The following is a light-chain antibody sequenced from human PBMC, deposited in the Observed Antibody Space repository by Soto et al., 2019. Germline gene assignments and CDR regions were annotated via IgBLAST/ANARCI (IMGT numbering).Light chain of an antibody. Sequence: EIVLTQSPGTLSLSPGERATLSFRASPSVSDSYLARYQQKPGQAPRLLIYAASTRATGIPDRFSGSGSGTDFTLTISRLGPEDFAVYYCQQYGITSARTFGGGTKVDIK. CDR1: PSVSDSY. CDR3: QQYGITSART. V-gene: IGKV3-20*01. CDR2: AAS. J-gene: IGKJ4*01.